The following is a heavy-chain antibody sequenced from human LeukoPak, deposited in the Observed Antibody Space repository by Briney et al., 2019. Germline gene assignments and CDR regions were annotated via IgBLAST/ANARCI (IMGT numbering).Heavy chain of an antibody. Sequence: PGGSLRLSCAASGFTFSSYSMNWTRQPPGKGLEWIGEINHSGSTNYNPSLKSRVTISVDTSKNQFSLKLSSVTAADTAVYYCASLVPGIAADINNWFDPWGQGTLVTVSS. J-gene: IGHJ5*02. V-gene: IGHV4-34*01. CDR1: GFTFSSYS. D-gene: IGHD6-13*01. CDR2: INHSGST. CDR3: ASLVPGIAADINNWFDP.